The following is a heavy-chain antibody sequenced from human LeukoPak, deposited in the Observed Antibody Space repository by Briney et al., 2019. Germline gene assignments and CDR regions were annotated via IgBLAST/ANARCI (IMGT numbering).Heavy chain of an antibody. CDR3: VSPRGFIYGYFDY. CDR2: IYYSKNT. V-gene: IGHV4-39*01. J-gene: IGHJ4*02. Sequence: SETLSLTCTVSGGPISSSSAYWGWIRQPPGKGLEWIGSIYYSKNTYYNPSLKSRVTISADTSKNQFSLTLGSVSATDTAVYHFVSPRGFIYGYFDYWGQGTLVTVSS. D-gene: IGHD5-18*01. CDR1: GGPISSSSAY.